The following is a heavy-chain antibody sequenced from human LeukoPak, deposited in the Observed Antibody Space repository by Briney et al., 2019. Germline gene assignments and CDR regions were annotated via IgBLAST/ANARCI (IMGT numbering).Heavy chain of an antibody. CDR1: GFTFTNYA. CDR2: ISASGGTT. Sequence: GGSLRLSCAASGFTFTNYAMSWVRQAPGKGLEWVSVISASGGTTYSADSVKGRFTVSRDKSKNTLYLQMNSLRAEDTAVYYCAKYLLPGYSSSLGAFDIWGQGTMVTVSS. D-gene: IGHD6-13*01. J-gene: IGHJ3*02. V-gene: IGHV3-23*01. CDR3: AKYLLPGYSSSLGAFDI.